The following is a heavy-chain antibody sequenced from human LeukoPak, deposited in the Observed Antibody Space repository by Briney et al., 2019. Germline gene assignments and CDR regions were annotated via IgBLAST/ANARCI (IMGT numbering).Heavy chain of an antibody. CDR2: ISSSSSTI. Sequence: QPGGALRLSCAASRFAFSSYAMSWVRQAPGKGLEWVSYISSSSSTIYYADSVKGRFTISRDNAKNSLYLQMNSLRAEDTAVYYCARGRSWGQGTLVTVSS. CDR1: RFAFSSYA. CDR3: ARGRS. V-gene: IGHV3-48*01. J-gene: IGHJ5*02. D-gene: IGHD5-24*01.